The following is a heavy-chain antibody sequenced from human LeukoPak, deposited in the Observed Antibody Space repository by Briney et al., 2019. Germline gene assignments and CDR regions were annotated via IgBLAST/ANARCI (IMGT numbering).Heavy chain of an antibody. CDR3: ARAKLYYYDSSGYYFGFDY. CDR2: ISSSGNTI. J-gene: IGHJ4*02. Sequence: PGGSLRLSCTASGFTFRSSEMNWVRQGPGKGLEWGSYISSSGNTIYYADSLKGRFTISRDNAKNSPYLQMNSLRAEDTAVFYCARAKLYYYDSSGYYFGFDYWGQGTLVTVSS. V-gene: IGHV3-48*03. D-gene: IGHD3-22*01. CDR1: GFTFRSSE.